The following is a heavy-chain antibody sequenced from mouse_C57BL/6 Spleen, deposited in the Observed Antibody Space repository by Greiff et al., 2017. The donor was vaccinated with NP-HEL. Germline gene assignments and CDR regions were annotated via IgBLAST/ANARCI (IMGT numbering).Heavy chain of an antibody. Sequence: QVQLQQPGAELVMPGASVKLSCKASGYTFTSYWMHWVKQRPGQGLEWIGEIDPSDSYTNYNQKFKGKSTLTVDKSSSTAYMQLSSLTSEDSAVYYCARIDYYGSSYWFAYWGQGTLVTVSA. CDR3: ARIDYYGSSYWFAY. CDR1: GYTFTSYW. V-gene: IGHV1-69*01. CDR2: IDPSDSYT. J-gene: IGHJ3*01. D-gene: IGHD1-1*01.